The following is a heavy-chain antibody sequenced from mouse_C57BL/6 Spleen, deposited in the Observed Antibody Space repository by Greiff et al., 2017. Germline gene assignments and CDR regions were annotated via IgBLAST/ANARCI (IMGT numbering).Heavy chain of an antibody. Sequence: VQLQQSGAELVKPGASVKISCKASGYAFSSYWMNWVKQRPGKGLEWIGQIYPGDGDTNYNGKFKGQATLTADKSSNTPYMQLSRLTSEDSADYFGAASIYYDYPYYAMDYWGQGTSVTVSS. D-gene: IGHD2-4*01. CDR3: AASIYYDYPYYAMDY. CDR2: IYPGDGDT. CDR1: GYAFSSYW. V-gene: IGHV1-80*01. J-gene: IGHJ4*01.